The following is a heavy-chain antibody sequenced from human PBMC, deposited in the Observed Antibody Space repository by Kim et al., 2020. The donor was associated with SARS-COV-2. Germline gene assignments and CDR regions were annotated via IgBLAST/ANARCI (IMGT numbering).Heavy chain of an antibody. D-gene: IGHD1-26*01. V-gene: IGHV1-18*01. Sequence: YAQKPRGRVPITTDTSTGTAYMELRSLRSDDTAVYYCARVSGSYYDAFDSWGQGTLVTVSS. J-gene: IGHJ4*02. CDR3: ARVSGSYYDAFDS.